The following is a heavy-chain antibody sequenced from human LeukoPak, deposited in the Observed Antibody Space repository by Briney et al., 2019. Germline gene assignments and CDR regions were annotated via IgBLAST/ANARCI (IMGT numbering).Heavy chain of an antibody. CDR1: GFSVSKNY. D-gene: IGHD3-10*01. Sequence: GGSLRLSCAASGFSVSKNYMSWVRQAPGKGLEWVSVIYGAGKTHYADSVKGRFNISRDNSKNTLYLLMNSLRAEDTAVYYCARDTYYGAGSYCRFTFDSWGEGTMVSVSS. CDR3: ARDTYYGAGSYCRFTFDS. CDR2: IYGAGKT. J-gene: IGHJ4*02. V-gene: IGHV3-53*01.